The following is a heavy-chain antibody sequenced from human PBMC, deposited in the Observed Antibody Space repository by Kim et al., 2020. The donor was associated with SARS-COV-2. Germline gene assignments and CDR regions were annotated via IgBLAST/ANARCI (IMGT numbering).Heavy chain of an antibody. CDR3: ARDGWDILTGEGGWFDP. J-gene: IGHJ5*02. CDR2: ISSSSSYT. CDR1: GFTFSDYY. Sequence: GGSLRLSCAASGFTFSDYYMSWIRQAPGKGLEWVSYISSSSSYTNYADSVKGRFTISRDNAKNSLYLQMNSLRAEDTAVYYCARDGWDILTGEGGWFDPWGQGTLVTVSS. V-gene: IGHV3-11*06. D-gene: IGHD3-9*01.